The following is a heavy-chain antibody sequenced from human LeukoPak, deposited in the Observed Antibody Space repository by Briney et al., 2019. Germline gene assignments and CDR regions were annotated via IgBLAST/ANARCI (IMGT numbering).Heavy chain of an antibody. Sequence: PGGSLRLSCAASGFSFRDFWMTWVRQAPGKGLEWVANTNQGGSVKYYVDSVKGRFTISRDDAESSLYVQMNSLRDEDTAVYYCARFGYSGWNLEYWGQGTLVTVSS. CDR2: TNQGGSVK. J-gene: IGHJ4*02. D-gene: IGHD5-12*01. CDR1: GFSFRDFW. CDR3: ARFGYSGWNLEY. V-gene: IGHV3-7*01.